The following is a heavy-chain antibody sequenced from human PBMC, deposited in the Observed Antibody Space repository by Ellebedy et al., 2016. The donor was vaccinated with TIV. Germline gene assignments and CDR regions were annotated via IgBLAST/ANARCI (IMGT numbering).Heavy chain of an antibody. CDR3: AKGAGWYNY. Sequence: MPSETLSLTCTVSSGFLSSGSWSRLRQPPGEGLEWIGYIYYSGAANYNPTLRSRVTISLDSSKSQYSLTVSSVPAADTAVYYCAKGAGWYNYWGHGIVVTVSS. J-gene: IGHJ4*01. CDR2: IYYSGAA. D-gene: IGHD6-19*01. CDR1: SGFLSSGS. V-gene: IGHV4-59*01.